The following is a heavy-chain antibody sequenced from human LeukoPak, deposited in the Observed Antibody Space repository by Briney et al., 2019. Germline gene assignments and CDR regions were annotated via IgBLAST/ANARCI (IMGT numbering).Heavy chain of an antibody. D-gene: IGHD2-2*01. Sequence: SVKVSCKASGGTLSSYAISWVRQAPGQGLEWMGGIIPIFGTANYAQKFQGRVTITADESTSTAYMELSSLRSEDTAVYYCARDRGLGYCSSTSCPYYYYGMDVWGQGTTVTVSS. V-gene: IGHV1-69*13. J-gene: IGHJ6*02. CDR2: IIPIFGTA. CDR1: GGTLSSYA. CDR3: ARDRGLGYCSSTSCPYYYYGMDV.